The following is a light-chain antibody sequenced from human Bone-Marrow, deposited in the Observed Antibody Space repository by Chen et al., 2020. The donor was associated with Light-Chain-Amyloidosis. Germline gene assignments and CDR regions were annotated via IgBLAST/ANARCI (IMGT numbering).Light chain of an antibody. CDR2: EVT. CDR1: SSDVGGDNH. J-gene: IGLJ1*01. V-gene: IGLV2-14*01. Sequence: QSALTQPASVSGSPGQSITLSCTGTSSDVGGDNHVSWYQQHPDKAPKLMIYEVTNRPSWVPERFSGSKSDNTASLTISGLQTEDEADYFCSSYTITNTLVFGSGTRVTVL. CDR3: SSYTITNTLV.